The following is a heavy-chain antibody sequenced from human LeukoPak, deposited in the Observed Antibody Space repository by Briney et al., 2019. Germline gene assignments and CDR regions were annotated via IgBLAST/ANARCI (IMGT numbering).Heavy chain of an antibody. CDR2: ISGSGGST. V-gene: IGHV3-23*01. J-gene: IGHJ4*02. D-gene: IGHD6-13*01. Sequence: PGGSLRLSCAASGFTFSGYAMSWVRQAPGEGLEWVSAISGSGGSTYYADSVKGRFPISRDNSKNTLYLQMNSLRAEDTAVYYCAKDREAAAGLFDYWGQGTLVTVSS. CDR3: AKDREAAAGLFDY. CDR1: GFTFSGYA.